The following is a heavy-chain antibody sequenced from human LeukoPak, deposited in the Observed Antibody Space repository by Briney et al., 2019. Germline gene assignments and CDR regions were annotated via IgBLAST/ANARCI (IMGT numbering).Heavy chain of an antibody. Sequence: SETLSLTCTVSGGSISIYYWSWIRQPPGKGLEWIGYIYYSGSTNYNPSLKSRVTISVDTSKNQFSLKLSSVTAADTAVYYCARAISSMVRGVYYFDYWGQGTLVTVSS. CDR3: ARAISSMVRGVYYFDY. CDR1: GGSISIYY. CDR2: IYYSGST. V-gene: IGHV4-59*01. D-gene: IGHD3-10*01. J-gene: IGHJ4*02.